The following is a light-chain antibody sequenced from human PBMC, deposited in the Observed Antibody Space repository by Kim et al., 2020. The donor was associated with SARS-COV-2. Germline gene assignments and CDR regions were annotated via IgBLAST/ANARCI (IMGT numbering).Light chain of an antibody. CDR2: DAS. CDR3: QQRAIWIT. V-gene: IGKV3-11*01. Sequence: EIVLTQSPATLSLSPGERATLSCRASQSISNSLAWYQQKPGQAPRLLIFDASNRATGIPARFSGSGSGTDFTLTISSLEAEDFGVYYCQQRAIWITFGGGTKVDIK. CDR1: QSISNS. J-gene: IGKJ4*01.